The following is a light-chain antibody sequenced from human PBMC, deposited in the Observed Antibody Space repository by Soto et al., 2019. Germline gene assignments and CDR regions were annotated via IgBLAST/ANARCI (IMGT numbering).Light chain of an antibody. J-gene: IGKJ5*01. CDR1: QDIRGA. CDR2: DVS. Sequence: AIQLTQSPSSLSASVGDRVTITCRASQDIRGALAWYEQKPGNAPKLLIFDVSTLQSGVPSRFSGSGSGTDFTLTISSLQPEDFGTYYCQQFKTYPLTFGQGTRLEIK. CDR3: QQFKTYPLT. V-gene: IGKV1-13*02.